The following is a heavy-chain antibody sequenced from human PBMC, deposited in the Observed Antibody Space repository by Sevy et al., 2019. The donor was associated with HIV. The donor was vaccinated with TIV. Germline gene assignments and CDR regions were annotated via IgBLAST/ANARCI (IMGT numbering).Heavy chain of an antibody. CDR1: GYTFTGYY. D-gene: IGHD1-26*01. Sequence: ASVKVSCKASGYTFTGYYMHWVRQAPGQGLEWMGWINPNSGGTNYAQKFQGRVTMTRDTSISTAYMELSRLRSDDTAVYYCARAMVAGSYYSMGYWGQGTLVTVSS. CDR3: ARAMVAGSYYSMGY. J-gene: IGHJ4*02. CDR2: INPNSGGT. V-gene: IGHV1-2*02.